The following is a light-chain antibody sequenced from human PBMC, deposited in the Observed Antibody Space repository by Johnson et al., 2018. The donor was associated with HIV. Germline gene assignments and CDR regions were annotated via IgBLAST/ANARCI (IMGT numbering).Light chain of an antibody. CDR3: GTWDSSLSVYV. V-gene: IGLV1-51*02. CDR2: ENN. J-gene: IGLJ1*01. CDR1: SSNIGNNY. Sequence: QSVLTQPPSVSAAPGHKVTISCSGSSSNIGNNYVSWYQQLPGTAPKLLIYENNKRPSGIPDRFSGSKSGTSATLDITGLQTGDEADYYCGTWDSSLSVYVFGNGTKVTVL.